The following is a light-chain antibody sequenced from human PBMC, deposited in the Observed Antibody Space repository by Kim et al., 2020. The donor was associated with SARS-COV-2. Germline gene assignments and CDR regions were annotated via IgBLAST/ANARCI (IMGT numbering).Light chain of an antibody. V-gene: IGKV3-15*01. CDR1: QSVSSN. CDR2: GAS. Sequence: VSPVEWATLCCRSSQSVSSNLAWYQQTPGHAPRLLIYGASTRATGIPARFSGSGSGTEFTLTISSLQSEDFAVYYCQQYNNWPYTFGQGTELEI. J-gene: IGKJ2*01. CDR3: QQYNNWPYT.